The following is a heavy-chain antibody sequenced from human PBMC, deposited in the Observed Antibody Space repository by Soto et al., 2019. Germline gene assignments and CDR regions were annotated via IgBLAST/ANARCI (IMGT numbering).Heavy chain of an antibody. CDR1: GGSISSGGYY. CDR3: ARGSGYSYVAYYYYYGMDV. J-gene: IGHJ6*02. D-gene: IGHD5-18*01. Sequence: QVQLQESGPGLVKPSQTLSLTCTVSGGSISSGGYYWSWIRQHPGKGLEWIGYIYYSGSTYYNPSLKSRVTITVDTSKNQYSLKLSSVTAADTAVYYCARGSGYSYVAYYYYYGMDVWGQGTTVTVSS. V-gene: IGHV4-31*03. CDR2: IYYSGST.